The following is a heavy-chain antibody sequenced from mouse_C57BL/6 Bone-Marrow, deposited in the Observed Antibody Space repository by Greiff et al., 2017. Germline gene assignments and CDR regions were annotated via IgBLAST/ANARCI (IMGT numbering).Heavy chain of an antibody. V-gene: IGHV1-26*01. Sequence: VQLQQSGPELVKPGASVKISCKASGYTFTDYYMNWVKQSHGKSLEWIGDINPNNGGTSYNQKFKGKATLTVDKSSSTAYMELRSLTSEDSAVYYCARFNGFAYGGQGTLVTVSA. CDR3: ARFNGFAY. J-gene: IGHJ3*01. CDR1: GYTFTDYY. CDR2: INPNNGGT.